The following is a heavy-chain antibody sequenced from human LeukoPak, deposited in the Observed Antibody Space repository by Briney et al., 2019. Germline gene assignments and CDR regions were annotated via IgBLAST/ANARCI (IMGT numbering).Heavy chain of an antibody. Sequence: ASVKVSCKASGYTFTSYDINWVQQATGQGLEWMGWMNPNSGNTGYAQKFQGRVTMTRNTSISTTYMELSSLRSEDTAVYYCARTYYYDSGGYYNWFDPWGQGTLVTVSS. CDR2: MNPNSGNT. CDR1: GYTFTSYD. D-gene: IGHD3-22*01. J-gene: IGHJ5*02. CDR3: ARTYYYDSGGYYNWFDP. V-gene: IGHV1-8*01.